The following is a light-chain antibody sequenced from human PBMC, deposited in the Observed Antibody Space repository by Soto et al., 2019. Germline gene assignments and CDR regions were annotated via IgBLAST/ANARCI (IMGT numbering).Light chain of an antibody. CDR2: DVS. CDR1: SNDVGGYNY. Sequence: QSVLTQPASVSGSPGQSITISCTGTSNDVGGYNYVSWYQQHPGKAPKLMIYDVSNRPSEVSSRFSGSKSGNTASLTISGLQAEDEADYYCSSYTSSSTLVFGGGTKLTVL. CDR3: SSYTSSSTLV. J-gene: IGLJ2*01. V-gene: IGLV2-14*01.